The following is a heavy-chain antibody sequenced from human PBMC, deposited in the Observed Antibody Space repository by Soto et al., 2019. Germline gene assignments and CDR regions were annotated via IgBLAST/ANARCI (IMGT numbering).Heavy chain of an antibody. CDR3: ARIYCTTTTCDSWFDP. CDR2: VDPRYSYV. D-gene: IGHD2-8*01. Sequence: GESLNTSCTGFGYTFTTFRISWVRQMPGKGLEWLGRVDPRYSYVTYNPSFEGHVTISADKSISTAYLQWGSLKASDTAMYFCARIYCTTTTCDSWFDPWGQGTLVTVSS. CDR1: GYTFTTFR. V-gene: IGHV5-10-1*01. J-gene: IGHJ5*02.